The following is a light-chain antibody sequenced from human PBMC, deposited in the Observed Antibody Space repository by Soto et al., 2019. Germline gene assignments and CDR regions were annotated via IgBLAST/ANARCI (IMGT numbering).Light chain of an antibody. Sequence: DIQMTQSPSTLSGSVGDRVTITCRASQTISSWLAWYQQKPGKAPKLRIYKASTLKSGVPSRFSGSGSGPEVTLTISSLQPDDFATYYCQHYNSYSEAFGQGTKVELK. J-gene: IGKJ1*01. CDR1: QTISSW. CDR2: KAS. V-gene: IGKV1-5*03. CDR3: QHYNSYSEA.